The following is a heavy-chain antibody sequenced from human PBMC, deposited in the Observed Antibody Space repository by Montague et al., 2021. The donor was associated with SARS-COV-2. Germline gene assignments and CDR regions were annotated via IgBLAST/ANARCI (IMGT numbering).Heavy chain of an antibody. CDR3: ARTSKMYDYVWGGFRFTAFDT. CDR2: INDGGSV. D-gene: IGHD3-16*02. J-gene: IGHJ3*02. CDR1: GGSFSGYF. V-gene: IGHV4-34*01. Sequence: SETLSLTCGVYGGSFSGYFWTWIRQPPGKGLEWIGEINDGGSVTYNPSLKSRLTMSVDTSKKQFSLNLTSVAAADMAVYYCARTSKMYDYVWGGFRFTAFDTWGQGAMVTVSS.